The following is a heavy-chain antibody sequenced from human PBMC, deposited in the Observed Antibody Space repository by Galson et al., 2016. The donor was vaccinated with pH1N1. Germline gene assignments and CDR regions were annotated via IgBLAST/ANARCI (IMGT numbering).Heavy chain of an antibody. CDR1: GYTFSSYG. J-gene: IGHJ6*02. CDR2: IGAYNGHT. CDR3: AREGYSHSDTYYFGMDV. V-gene: IGHV1-18*01. Sequence: SVKVSCKASGYTFSSYGISWVRQAPGQGLEWMGWIGAYNGHTNYAQKVQGRVTMTADTSTSTAYMELRSLRSDDTAVYYCAREGYSHSDTYYFGMDVWGPGTTVTVSS. D-gene: IGHD5-12*01.